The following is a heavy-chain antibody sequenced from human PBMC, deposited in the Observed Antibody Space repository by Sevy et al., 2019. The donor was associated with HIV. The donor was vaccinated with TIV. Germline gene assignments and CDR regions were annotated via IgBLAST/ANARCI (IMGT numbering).Heavy chain of an antibody. Sequence: GGSLRLSCTTSGFTFDDYAMSWFRQAPGKGLEWVAFITRNSYEAYGGTTDYAASVKGRFIMSRDDSKSIAYLQMNSLKTGDTAVYYCTRGLATADTPEYYFDYWGQGTLVTVSS. V-gene: IGHV3-49*03. CDR2: ITRNSYEAYGGTT. D-gene: IGHD5-12*01. CDR1: GFTFDDYA. CDR3: TRGLATADTPEYYFDY. J-gene: IGHJ4*02.